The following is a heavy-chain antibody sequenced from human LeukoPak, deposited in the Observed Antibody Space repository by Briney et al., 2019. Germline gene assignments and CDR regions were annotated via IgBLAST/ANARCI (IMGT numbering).Heavy chain of an antibody. D-gene: IGHD2-2*01. CDR3: ARDHQLLHAFDI. CDR1: GFTFSSYG. V-gene: IGHV3-33*01. Sequence: PGGSLRLSCAASGFTFSSYGMHWVRQAPGKGLEWVAVIWYDGSNKYYADSVKGRFTISRDNSKNTLYLQMNSPRAEDTAVYYCARDHQLLHAFDIWGQGTMVTVSS. CDR2: IWYDGSNK. J-gene: IGHJ3*02.